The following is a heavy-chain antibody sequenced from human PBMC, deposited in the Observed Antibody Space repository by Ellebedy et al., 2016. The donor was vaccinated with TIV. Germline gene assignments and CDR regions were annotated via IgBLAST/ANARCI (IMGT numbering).Heavy chain of an antibody. Sequence: GGSLSLSXAVSGFTLSSYWMSWVRQAPGKGLEWVANIKQDGSEQYYVDSVKGRFTISRDNAKNSLFLQMNSLRAEDTAVYYCARDKLQNAVAGSNFDYWGQGALVTVSS. J-gene: IGHJ4*02. V-gene: IGHV3-7*01. CDR3: ARDKLQNAVAGSNFDY. CDR1: GFTLSSYW. D-gene: IGHD6-19*01. CDR2: IKQDGSEQ.